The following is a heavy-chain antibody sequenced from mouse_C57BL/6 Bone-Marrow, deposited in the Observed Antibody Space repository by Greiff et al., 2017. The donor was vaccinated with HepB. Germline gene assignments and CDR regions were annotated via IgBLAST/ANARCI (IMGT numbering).Heavy chain of an antibody. V-gene: IGHV2-5*01. J-gene: IGHJ4*01. CDR2: IWRGGST. CDR1: GFSLTSYG. D-gene: IGHD2-3*01. CDR3: AKRGLLRPYAMDY. Sequence: QVQLQQSGPGLVQPSQSLSITCTVSGFSLTSYGVHWVRQSPGKGLEWLGVIWRGGSTDYNAAFMSRLSITKDNSKSQVVFKMNSLQADDTAIYYCAKRGLLRPYAMDYWGQGTSVTVSS.